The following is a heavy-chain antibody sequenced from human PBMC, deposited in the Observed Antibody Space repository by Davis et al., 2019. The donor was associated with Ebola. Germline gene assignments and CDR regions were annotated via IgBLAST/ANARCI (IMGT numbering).Heavy chain of an antibody. CDR2: MNPNSGNT. D-gene: IGHD2-15*01. V-gene: IGHV1-8*02. CDR1: GYTFTSYA. CDR3: ARVRGYCSGGSCYYGDY. J-gene: IGHJ4*02. Sequence: ASVKVSCKASGYTFTSYAMHWVRQAPGQRLEWMGWMNPNSGNTGYAQKFQGRVTMTRNTSISTAYMELSSLRSDDTAVYYCARVRGYCSGGSCYYGDYWGQGTLVTVSS.